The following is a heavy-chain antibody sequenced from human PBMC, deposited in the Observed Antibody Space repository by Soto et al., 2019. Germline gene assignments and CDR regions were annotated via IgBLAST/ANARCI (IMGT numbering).Heavy chain of an antibody. J-gene: IGHJ4*02. CDR1: GYTLTTNH. V-gene: IGHV1-46*01. CDR3: ARAPYSSTPFFFDF. D-gene: IGHD6-13*01. Sequence: QVQVVQSGTEVKKPGASVKVSCKASGYTLTTNHMHWVRQAPGQGLEWMGIVNPSLGRTNYAQKFQGRVAMTWDTSTSTFYMELSSLTSDDTAIYYCARAPYSSTPFFFDFWGQGTLVTVSS. CDR2: VNPSLGRT.